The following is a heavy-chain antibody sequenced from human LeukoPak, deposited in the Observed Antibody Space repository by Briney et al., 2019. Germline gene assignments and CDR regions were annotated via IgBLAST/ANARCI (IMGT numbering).Heavy chain of an antibody. J-gene: IGHJ4*02. CDR1: GFTFNRCW. V-gene: IGHV3-21*06. CDR3: ARDRSSDWHFDY. Sequence: GGSLRLSCVVSGFTFNRCWMNWVRQAPGKGLEWVSSISSTSSYIYYADSAKGRFTISRDNAKNSLYLQMHSLGAEDTAVYYCARDRSSDWHFDYWGQGTLVTVSS. D-gene: IGHD6-19*01. CDR2: ISSTSSYI.